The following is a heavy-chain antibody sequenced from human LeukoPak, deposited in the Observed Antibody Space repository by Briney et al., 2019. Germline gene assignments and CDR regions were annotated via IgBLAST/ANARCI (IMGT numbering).Heavy chain of an antibody. CDR3: ARGHYGGGFDP. V-gene: IGHV4-34*01. J-gene: IGHJ5*02. D-gene: IGHD4-23*01. Sequence: TSETLSLTCAVYGGSFSGYYWSWIRQPPGKGLEWIGEINHSGSTTYNPSVKSRVTISVDTSKNQFSLKLSSVTAADTAVYYCARGHYGGGFDPWGQGTLVTVSS. CDR1: GGSFSGYY. CDR2: INHSGST.